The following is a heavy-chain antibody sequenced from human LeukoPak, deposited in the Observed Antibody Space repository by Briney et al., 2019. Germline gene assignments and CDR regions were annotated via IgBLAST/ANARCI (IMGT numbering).Heavy chain of an antibody. Sequence: SVKVSCKASGGTFNSYAISWVRQAPGQGLEWMGRIIPILCIANYAQKFQGRVTITADKSTSTAYMELSSLRSEDTAVYYCASSSIAARGAFDIWGQGTMVTVSS. J-gene: IGHJ3*02. D-gene: IGHD6-6*01. CDR3: ASSSIAARGAFDI. V-gene: IGHV1-69*04. CDR2: IIPILCIA. CDR1: GGTFNSYA.